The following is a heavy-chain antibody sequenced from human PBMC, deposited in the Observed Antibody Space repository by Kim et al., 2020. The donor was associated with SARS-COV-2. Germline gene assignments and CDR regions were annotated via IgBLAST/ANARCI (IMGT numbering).Heavy chain of an antibody. CDR2: IYCGGTE. V-gene: IGHV3-66*01. CDR3: AREEEDFGANSGYFDY. J-gene: IGHJ4*02. Sequence: GGSLRLSCAASGFTVSSNFMSWVRQAPGKGLEWVSVIYCGGTERYAESVKSRLTISRDYTTNTLYLQMNRLRVEDTGVYYCAREEEDFGANSGYFDYWGRGILVTVSS. CDR1: GFTVSSNF. D-gene: IGHD4-17*01.